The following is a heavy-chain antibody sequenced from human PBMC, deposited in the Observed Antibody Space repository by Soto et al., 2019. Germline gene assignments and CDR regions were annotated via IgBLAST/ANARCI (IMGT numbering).Heavy chain of an antibody. CDR2: INPKSGGT. V-gene: IGHV1-2*02. D-gene: IGHD2-2*01. CDR3: AKDPPWTVGPLAMDV. Sequence: QVQLVQSGAEVTKPGASVRVSCKASGYTFTDYYIHWVRQAPGEGLQWMGWINPKSGGTTYAQTFQGRVTMTRDTSINTAYLELSSLKSDDTAVYYCAKDPPWTVGPLAMDVWGQGTTVTVSS. J-gene: IGHJ6*02. CDR1: GYTFTDYY.